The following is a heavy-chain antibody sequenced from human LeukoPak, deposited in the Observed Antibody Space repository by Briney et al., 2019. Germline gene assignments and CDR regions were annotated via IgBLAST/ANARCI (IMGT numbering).Heavy chain of an antibody. CDR2: IYPGDFDT. CDR3: ARGATATRIFDY. Sequence: KGGESLKISCKGSGYSFTNYWIGWVRQMPGKGLEWMGIIYPGDFDTRYSPSFQGQITIPADKSINTAYLQWSSLKASDTAMYYCARGATATRIFDYWGQGTLVPVSS. V-gene: IGHV5-51*01. CDR1: GYSFTNYW. J-gene: IGHJ4*02. D-gene: IGHD1-1*01.